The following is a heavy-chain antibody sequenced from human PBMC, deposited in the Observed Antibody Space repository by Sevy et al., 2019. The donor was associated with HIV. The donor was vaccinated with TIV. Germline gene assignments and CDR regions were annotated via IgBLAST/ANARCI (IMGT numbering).Heavy chain of an antibody. CDR1: GFIFSTSP. Sequence: GGSLRLSCAASGFIFSTSPMHWVRQAPGKGLESVAILSYDDSDENYADSVKGGFTISRDNSKNTLYLQMNSLRTEDTAVYYCAKDDLGSIDYWGQGTLVTVSS. CDR2: LSYDDSDE. D-gene: IGHD3-10*01. CDR3: AKDDLGSIDY. V-gene: IGHV3-30-3*02. J-gene: IGHJ4*02.